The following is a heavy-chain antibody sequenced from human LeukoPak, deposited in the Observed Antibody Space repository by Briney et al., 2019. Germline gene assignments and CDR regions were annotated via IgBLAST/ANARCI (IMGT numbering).Heavy chain of an antibody. V-gene: IGHV3-30-3*01. CDR1: GFTFSAHS. J-gene: IGHJ5*02. CDR2: ISYDGSIK. Sequence: GRSLRLSCAASGFTFSAHSMHWVRQPPGKGLEWEAFISYDGSIKFYADSLKGRFTISRDNSKKTLYLQINSLRAEDTAVYFCSRNPEREYWFDPWGQGTLVTVSS. CDR3: SRNPEREYWFDP.